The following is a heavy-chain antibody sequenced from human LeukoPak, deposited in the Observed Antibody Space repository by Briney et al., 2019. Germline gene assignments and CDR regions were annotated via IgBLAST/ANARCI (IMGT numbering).Heavy chain of an antibody. CDR3: ARGLGERGMGYYYYYMDV. J-gene: IGHJ6*03. V-gene: IGHV1-18*01. CDR1: GYTFTSYG. Sequence: ASVKVSCKASGYTFTSYGISWVRQAPGQGLEWMGWISAYNGNTNYAQKLQGRVTMTTDTSTSTAYMELSRLRSDDTAVYYCARGLGERGMGYYYYYMDVWGKGTTVTVSS. CDR2: ISAYNGNT. D-gene: IGHD3-16*01.